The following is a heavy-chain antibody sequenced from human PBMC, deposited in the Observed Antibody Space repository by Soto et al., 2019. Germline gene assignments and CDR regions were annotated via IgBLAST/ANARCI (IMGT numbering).Heavy chain of an antibody. D-gene: IGHD6-19*01. Sequence: PGESLRLSCAASGFTFSSYAMSWVRQAPGKGLEWVSAISGSGGSTYYADSVKGRFTISRDNSKNTLYLQMNSLRAEDTAVYYCAKDPGMGPGIAVTDDAFDIWGQGTMVTVSS. J-gene: IGHJ3*02. CDR3: AKDPGMGPGIAVTDDAFDI. CDR1: GFTFSSYA. V-gene: IGHV3-23*01. CDR2: ISGSGGST.